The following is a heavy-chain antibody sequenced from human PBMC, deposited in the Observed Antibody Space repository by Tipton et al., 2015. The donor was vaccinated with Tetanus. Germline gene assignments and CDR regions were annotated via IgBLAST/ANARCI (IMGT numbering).Heavy chain of an antibody. J-gene: IGHJ6*02. CDR3: AKGTGYYGMDV. CDR1: GFTFNDYA. Sequence: SLRLSCKASGFTFNDYAMHWVRQAPGKGLEWVSGISWNSGTIGYADSVKGRFTISRDNAKNSLYLQMNSLRAEDTALYYCAKGTGYYGMDVWGQGTTVTVSS. CDR2: ISWNSGTI. D-gene: IGHD2-8*02. V-gene: IGHV3-9*01.